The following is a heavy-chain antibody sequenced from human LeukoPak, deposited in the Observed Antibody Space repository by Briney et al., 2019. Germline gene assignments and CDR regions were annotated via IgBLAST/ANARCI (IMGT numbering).Heavy chain of an antibody. D-gene: IGHD3-10*01. CDR1: GFTFSSYA. CDR2: ISGSGGST. Sequence: QAGGSLRLSCAASGFTFSSYAMSWVRQAPGKGLEWVSAISGSGGSTYYADSVKGRFTISRDNSKNTLYLQMNSLRAEDTAVYYCAKSPVLLWFGNSFDYWGQGTLVTVSS. CDR3: AKSPVLLWFGNSFDY. J-gene: IGHJ4*02. V-gene: IGHV3-23*01.